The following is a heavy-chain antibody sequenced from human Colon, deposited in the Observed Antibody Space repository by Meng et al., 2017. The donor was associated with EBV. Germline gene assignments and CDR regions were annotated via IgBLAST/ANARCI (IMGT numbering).Heavy chain of an antibody. D-gene: IGHD4-17*01. Sequence: QLQLQESGPGLVKPSETLSLTCFVSGGSINNNNFYWGWIRQSPGRGLEWIGSIYYSASTYYNPSLRGRVTISVDTSKNQFSLNLSSLTAADTAVYYCARHVYGDSYGFWGQGTLVTVSS. J-gene: IGHJ4*02. CDR1: GGSINNNNFY. CDR2: IYYSAST. CDR3: ARHVYGDSYGF. V-gene: IGHV4-39*01.